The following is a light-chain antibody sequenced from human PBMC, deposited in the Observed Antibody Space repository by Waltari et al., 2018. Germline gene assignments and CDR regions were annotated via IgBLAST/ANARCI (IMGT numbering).Light chain of an antibody. CDR1: SSNVGSNF. Sequence: QSVLTQPPSASGTPGQRVTISCSGSSSNVGSNFVFWYQQLPGAAPKLLIFKKNQRPSGVPDRFSGSKSGTSASLDISGLRSEDEADYYCAAWDDNLGGVFGGGTKLTVL. J-gene: IGLJ3*02. V-gene: IGLV1-47*01. CDR2: KKN. CDR3: AAWDDNLGGV.